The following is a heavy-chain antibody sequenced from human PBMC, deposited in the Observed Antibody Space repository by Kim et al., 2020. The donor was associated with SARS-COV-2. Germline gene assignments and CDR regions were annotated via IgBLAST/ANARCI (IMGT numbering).Heavy chain of an antibody. CDR1: GFTFDDYG. Sequence: GGSLRLSCAASGFTFDDYGMSWVRQAPGKGLEWVSGINWNGGSTGYADSVKGRFTISRDNAKNSLYLQMNSLRAEDTALYYCARTYYDSSGYYFDYWGQGTLVTVSS. J-gene: IGHJ4*02. V-gene: IGHV3-20*04. D-gene: IGHD3-22*01. CDR2: INWNGGST. CDR3: ARTYYDSSGYYFDY.